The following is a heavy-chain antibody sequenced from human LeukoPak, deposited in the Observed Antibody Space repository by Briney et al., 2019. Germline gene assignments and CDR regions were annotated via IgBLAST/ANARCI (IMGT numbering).Heavy chain of an antibody. D-gene: IGHD3-10*01. Sequence: ASETLSLTRPVSGGSIRSYYWSWIRQPPGKGPGWGGYIYYSGSTNYNPSLKSRVTISVDTSKNQFSLKLSSVTAADTAVYYCARDGPMTQSGAFDIWGQGTMVTVSS. CDR3: ARDGPMTQSGAFDI. CDR2: IYYSGST. J-gene: IGHJ3*02. CDR1: GGSIRSYY. V-gene: IGHV4-59*01.